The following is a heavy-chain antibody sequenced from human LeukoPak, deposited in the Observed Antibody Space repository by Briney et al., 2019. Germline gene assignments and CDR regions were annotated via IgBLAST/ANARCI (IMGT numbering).Heavy chain of an antibody. Sequence: SCKASGGTFSSYAISWVRQAPGKGLEWVAVIAYDGKNTTYADSVKGRFTISRDNSKNTLYLQMKSLRVEDTAVYHCARVDRPHYDSDGWGYLEHWGQGTLVTVSA. J-gene: IGHJ4*02. V-gene: IGHV3-30*04. CDR1: GGTFSSYA. CDR2: IAYDGKNT. CDR3: ARVDRPHYDSDGWGYLEH. D-gene: IGHD5-12*01.